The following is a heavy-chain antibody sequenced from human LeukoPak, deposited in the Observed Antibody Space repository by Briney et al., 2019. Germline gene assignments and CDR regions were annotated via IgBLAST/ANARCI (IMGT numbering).Heavy chain of an antibody. J-gene: IGHJ6*03. Sequence: ASVKVSCKASGYTFTNYYIHWVRQAPGQGLEWMGWINPQSGGTDFAQKYQGRVSMTRDTSIRTAYMELRSLTSGDTAEYSCARDPGYFVETTVITPYYYMDAWGQGTAVIVSS. D-gene: IGHD4-11*01. CDR2: INPQSGGT. V-gene: IGHV1-2*02. CDR3: ARDPGYFVETTVITPYYYMDA. CDR1: GYTFTNYY.